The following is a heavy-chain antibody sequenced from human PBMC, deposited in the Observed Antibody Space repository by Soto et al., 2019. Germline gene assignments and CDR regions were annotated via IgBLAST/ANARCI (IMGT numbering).Heavy chain of an antibody. CDR1: GFTFSRVS. V-gene: IGHV3-21*01. J-gene: IGHJ5*02. D-gene: IGHD2-2*01. CDR3: VRDSARIVVVPRVDGDNWLDP. Sequence: TGGSLRLSCEASGFTFSRVSMNWVRQVPGKGLEWVASISSASSETWYADSVKGRFTISRDNAKNSLYLQMNSLRAEDTAVYYCVRDSARIVVVPRVDGDNWLDPWCQGTLVTVSS. CDR2: ISSASSET.